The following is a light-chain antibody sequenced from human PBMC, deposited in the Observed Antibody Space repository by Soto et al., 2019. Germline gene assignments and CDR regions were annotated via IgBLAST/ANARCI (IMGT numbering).Light chain of an antibody. CDR1: NIGFKS. CDR3: QVLDIIAAVV. V-gene: IGLV3-21*01. CDR2: DDS. Sequence: SYELTQPPSLSVAPGETATLTCGGNNIGFKSVHWYQQKPVQAPVMVIYDDSDRPSGIPERFSGSNSGNTATLTISRVEAGDEADYYCQVLDIIAAVVLGWGTKLTVL. J-gene: IGLJ2*01.